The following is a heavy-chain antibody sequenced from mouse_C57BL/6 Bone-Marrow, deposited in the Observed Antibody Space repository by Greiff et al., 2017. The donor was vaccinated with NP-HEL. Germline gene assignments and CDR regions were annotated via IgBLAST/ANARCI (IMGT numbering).Heavy chain of an antibody. V-gene: IGHV3-8*01. CDR3: ARSPLWLRRNYYAMDY. Sequence: VQLKESGPGLAKPSLTLSLTCSVTGYSITSDYWNWIRKFPGNKLEYMGYISYSGSTYYNPSLKSRISITRDTSKNQYYLQLNSVTTEDTATYYCARSPLWLRRNYYAMDYWGQGTSVTVSS. J-gene: IGHJ4*01. CDR1: GYSITSDY. CDR2: ISYSGST. D-gene: IGHD2-2*01.